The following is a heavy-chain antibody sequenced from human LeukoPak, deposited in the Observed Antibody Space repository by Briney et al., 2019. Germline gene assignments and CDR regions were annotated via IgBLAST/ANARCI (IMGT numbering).Heavy chain of an antibody. J-gene: IGHJ5*02. Sequence: PGGSLRLSCAASGFDFGSYNIHWVRQAPGKGPGWVAVIWYDGSLKYYVDSVKGRFTISRDNSENTLYLQMNSLRVEDTAVFYCARGQRATLDHSDSRASPNWIDPWGQGTQVTVTP. V-gene: IGHV3-33*01. CDR1: GFDFGSYN. CDR3: ARGQRATLDHSDSRASPNWIDP. D-gene: IGHD3-22*01. CDR2: IWYDGSLK.